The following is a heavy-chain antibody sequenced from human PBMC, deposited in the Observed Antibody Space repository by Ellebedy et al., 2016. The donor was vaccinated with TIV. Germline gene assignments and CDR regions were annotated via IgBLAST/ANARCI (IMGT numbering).Heavy chain of an antibody. V-gene: IGHV3-30-3*01. CDR2: ISYDGSNK. CDR1: GFTFSSYW. CDR3: ARIQAEEWELPPGWFDP. J-gene: IGHJ5*02. D-gene: IGHD1-26*01. Sequence: GGSLRLXCAASGFTFSSYWMSWVRQAPGKGLEWVAVISYDGSNKYYADSVKGRFTISRDNSKNTLYLQMNSLRAEDTAVYYCARIQAEEWELPPGWFDPWGQGTLVTVSS.